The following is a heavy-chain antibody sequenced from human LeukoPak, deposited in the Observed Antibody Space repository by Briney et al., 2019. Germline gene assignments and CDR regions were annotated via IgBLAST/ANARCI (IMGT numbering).Heavy chain of an antibody. V-gene: IGHV3-53*01. CDR1: GFTVSRNY. J-gene: IGHJ4*02. Sequence: PGGSLRLSCAASGFTVSRNYMGWVRQAPGKGLEWVSIINTDGSANDADSVKGRFTISRDNSKNKLYLKMNNLRAEDAAVYYCASRSVSSRYGDFDYWGQGTLVTVSS. CDR3: ASRSVSSRYGDFDY. D-gene: IGHD4-17*01. CDR2: INTDGSA.